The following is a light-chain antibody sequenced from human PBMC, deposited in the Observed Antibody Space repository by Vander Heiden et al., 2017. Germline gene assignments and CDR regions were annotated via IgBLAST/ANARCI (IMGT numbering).Light chain of an antibody. V-gene: IGLV3-27*01. CDR2: KDS. CDR1: VLAKKY. CDR3: YSAADKNGV. J-gene: IGLJ3*02. Sequence: SYELTQPSSVSVSPGQTARITCSGDVLAKKYARWFQQKPGQAPVLVIYKDSERPSGIPERFSGSSSGNTVTLTISGAQVEDEADYYCYSAADKNGVFGGGTKLTVL.